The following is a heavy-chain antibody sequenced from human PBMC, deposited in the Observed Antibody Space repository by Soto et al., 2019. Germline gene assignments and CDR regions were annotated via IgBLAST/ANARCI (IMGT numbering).Heavy chain of an antibody. CDR1: GFTISSYW. J-gene: IGHJ5*02. CDR2: IKHDGSAK. CDR3: ARGYSSSPNWFDP. Sequence: GGSLRLSCAVSGFTISSYWMSWVRQAPGKGLEWVANIKHDGSAKYYVDSVKGRFAISKDNAKNSLYLQMNSVRAEDTAVYYCARGYSSSPNWFDPWGQGTRVTVSS. V-gene: IGHV3-7*03. D-gene: IGHD6-6*01.